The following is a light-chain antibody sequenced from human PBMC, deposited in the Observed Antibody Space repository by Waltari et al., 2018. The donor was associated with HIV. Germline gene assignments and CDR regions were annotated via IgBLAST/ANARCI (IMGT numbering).Light chain of an antibody. CDR1: QGVGSW. V-gene: IGKV1-12*01. CDR2: AAS. Sequence: DVQMTQSPASVSASLGDKVPITCRASQGVGSWLAWYQHKSGKAPKLLIRAASSLQSGVPSRFSGSGSGTDFTLTISGLQPEDCATYYCQQANTFPRTFGPGTKVDIK. CDR3: QQANTFPRT. J-gene: IGKJ3*01.